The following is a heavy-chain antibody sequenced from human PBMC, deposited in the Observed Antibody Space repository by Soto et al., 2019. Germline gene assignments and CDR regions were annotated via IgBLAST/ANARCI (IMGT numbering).Heavy chain of an antibody. J-gene: IGHJ6*02. D-gene: IGHD6-19*01. V-gene: IGHV1-69*13. CDR2: IIPIFGTA. CDR1: GGTFSSYA. Sequence: GASVKVSCKASGGTFSSYAISWVRQAPGQGLEWMGGIIPIFGTANCAQKFQGRVTITADESTSTAYMELSSLRSEDTAVYYCARDRIAVAGYYYYGMDVWRQGTTVTVSS. CDR3: ARDRIAVAGYYYYGMDV.